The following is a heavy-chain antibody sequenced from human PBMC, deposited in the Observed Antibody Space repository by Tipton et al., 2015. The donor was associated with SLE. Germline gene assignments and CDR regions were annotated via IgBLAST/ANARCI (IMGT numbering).Heavy chain of an antibody. D-gene: IGHD4-11*01. J-gene: IGHJ4*02. CDR2: IYYSGST. CDR1: GGSISSYY. Sequence: LRLSCTVSGGSISSYYWSWIRQPPGKGLEWIGYIYYSGSTNYNPSLKSRVTISVDTSKNQFSLKLSSVTAADTAMYYCARHKGYSNYSDYWGQGTLVTVSS. CDR3: ARHKGYSNYSDY. V-gene: IGHV4-59*01.